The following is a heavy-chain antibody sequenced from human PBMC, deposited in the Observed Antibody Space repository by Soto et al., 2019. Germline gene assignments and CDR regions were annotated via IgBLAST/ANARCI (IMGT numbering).Heavy chain of an antibody. CDR1: GGTFSSYA. CDR2: IIPIFGTA. CDR3: ARDRGDFWSGYPPTDYYGMDV. V-gene: IGHV1-69*13. Sequence: SVTVSCKASGGTFSSYAISWVRQAPGQGLEWMGGIIPIFGTANYAQKFQGRVTITADESTSTAYMELSSLRSEDTAVYYCARDRGDFWSGYPPTDYYGMDVWGQGTTVTVSS. D-gene: IGHD3-3*01. J-gene: IGHJ6*02.